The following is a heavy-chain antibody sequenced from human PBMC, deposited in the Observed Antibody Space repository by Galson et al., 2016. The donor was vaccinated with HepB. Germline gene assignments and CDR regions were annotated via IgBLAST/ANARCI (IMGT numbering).Heavy chain of an antibody. CDR2: IFPDDSDT. CDR1: GSDFTYYW. J-gene: IGHJ5*02. D-gene: IGHD6-13*01. V-gene: IGHV5-51*01. CDR3: VRPESGHTSSWPT. Sequence: QSGAEVKKPGESLKVSCQGSGSDFTYYWIAWVRQVPGKGLEWMGIIFPDDSDTRYSPSFQGLVTISVDKSINTAYLQWSSLKASDTAMYYCVRPESGHTSSWPTWGQGTLVTVSS.